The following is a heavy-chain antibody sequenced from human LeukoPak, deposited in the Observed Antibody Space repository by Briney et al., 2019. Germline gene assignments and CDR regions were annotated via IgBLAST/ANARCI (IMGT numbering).Heavy chain of an antibody. CDR3: TRNPGMDV. Sequence: GGSLRLSCAASGFTFSTYWMFWVRQAPGKGLVWLSRINSDGSSTDYADSVKGRFTISRDDAKNTLYLQMNSLRTEDTAVYYCTRNPGMDVWGQGTTVTVSS. V-gene: IGHV3-74*01. CDR1: GFTFSTYW. CDR2: INSDGSST. J-gene: IGHJ6*02.